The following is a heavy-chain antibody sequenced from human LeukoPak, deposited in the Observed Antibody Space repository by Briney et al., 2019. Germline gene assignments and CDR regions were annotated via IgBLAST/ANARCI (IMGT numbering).Heavy chain of an antibody. CDR2: INPNSGGT. V-gene: IGHV1-2*06. Sequence: ASVKVSCKASGYTLIGYYIHWVRQAPGQGLEGMGRINPNSGGTNYAQKFQGRVTMTRDTTISTAYMEMSMFISDDTAVYYCSRVWGSHYYFDYWGQGTLVTVSS. J-gene: IGHJ4*02. D-gene: IGHD1-26*01. CDR1: GYTLIGYY. CDR3: SRVWGSHYYFDY.